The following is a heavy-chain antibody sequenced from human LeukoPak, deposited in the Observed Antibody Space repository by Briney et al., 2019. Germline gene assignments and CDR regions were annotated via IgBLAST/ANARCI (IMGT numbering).Heavy chain of an antibody. CDR1: GGSFSGYY. J-gene: IGHJ4*02. D-gene: IGHD2-2*01. V-gene: IGHV4-34*01. CDR2: INHSGST. CDR3: ARGRVYCSSTSCYGASFDY. Sequence: SETLSLTCAVYGGSFSGYYWSWIRQPPGKGLEWIGEINHSGSTNYNPSLKSRVTISVDTSKNQFSLKLSSVTAADTAVYYCARGRVYCSSTSCYGASFDYWGQGTLVTVSS.